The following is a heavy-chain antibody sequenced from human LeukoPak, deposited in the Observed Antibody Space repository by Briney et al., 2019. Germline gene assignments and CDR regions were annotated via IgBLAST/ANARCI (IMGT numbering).Heavy chain of an antibody. V-gene: IGHV3-66*01. CDR1: GFTVSSNY. J-gene: IGHJ4*02. D-gene: IGHD2-8*01. CDR3: ARDPPYCTNGVCYGFLAYY. Sequence: PGGSLRLSCAASGFTVSSNYMSWVRQAPGQGLEWVSVIYSGGSTYYADSVKGRCTISRDNSKNTLYLQMNSLRAEDTAVYYCARDPPYCTNGVCYGFLAYYWGQGTLVTVSS. CDR2: IYSGGST.